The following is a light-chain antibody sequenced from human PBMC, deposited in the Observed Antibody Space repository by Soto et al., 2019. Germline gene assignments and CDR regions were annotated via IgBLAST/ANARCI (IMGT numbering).Light chain of an antibody. Sequence: DIQMTQSPSSLSASVGDTITITCRARQSIGHFLNWYQLKPGKVPKLLIYCASTLKTGVPSRLRGSAPGTGFPLTISGLPPENSASYCCQQSYSSWATYGRGTKVELQ. J-gene: IGKJ4*01. V-gene: IGKV1-39*01. CDR2: CAS. CDR1: QSIGHF. CDR3: QQSYSSWAT.